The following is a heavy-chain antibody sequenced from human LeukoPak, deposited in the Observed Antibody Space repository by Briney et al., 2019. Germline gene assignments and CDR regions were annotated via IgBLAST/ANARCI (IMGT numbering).Heavy chain of an antibody. J-gene: IGHJ4*02. Sequence: GGSLRLSCAASGLTFSNYAMSWVRQAPGKGLEWVSAISGSGASTYYADSVKGRFTISRDNFKNTLYLQMNSLRAEDTAVYYCAKTGSYRYVYYFDYWGQGTLVTVSS. CDR1: GLTFSNYA. CDR2: ISGSGAST. V-gene: IGHV3-23*01. D-gene: IGHD3-16*02. CDR3: AKTGSYRYVYYFDY.